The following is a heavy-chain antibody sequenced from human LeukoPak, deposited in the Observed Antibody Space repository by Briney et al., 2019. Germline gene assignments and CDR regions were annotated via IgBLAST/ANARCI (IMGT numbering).Heavy chain of an antibody. V-gene: IGHV3-23*01. D-gene: IGHD3-16*01. CDR1: GFTFSNYA. CDR2: ISGSSGST. Sequence: GGSLRLSCVASGFTFSNYAVSWVRQAPGKRLEWVSTISGSSGSTYYADSVKGRFTISRDNSRNTLFLQMNSLGAEDTALYYCAKVRFGHLGSFDHWGQGTLVTVSS. J-gene: IGHJ4*02. CDR3: AKVRFGHLGSFDH.